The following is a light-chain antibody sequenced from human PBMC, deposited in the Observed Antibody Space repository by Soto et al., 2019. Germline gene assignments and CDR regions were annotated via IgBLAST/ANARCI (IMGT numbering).Light chain of an antibody. Sequence: IQLTQSPSSLSASVGDRVTITCRASQGISSYLAWYQQKPGKAPKLLIYAASTLQSGVPSRFSGSGSGTEFTLTISSLQPEDFATYYCQQLNNYPRTFGQGTKLEIK. CDR1: QGISSY. CDR3: QQLNNYPRT. J-gene: IGKJ2*01. V-gene: IGKV1-9*01. CDR2: AAS.